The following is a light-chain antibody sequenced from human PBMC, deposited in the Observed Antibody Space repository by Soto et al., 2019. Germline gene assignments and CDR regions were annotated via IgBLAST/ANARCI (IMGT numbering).Light chain of an antibody. V-gene: IGKV3-11*01. J-gene: IGKJ4*01. CDR3: QQRSNWPPLT. Sequence: EVVLTQSPATLSLSPGERATLSCRASQSVSSYLAWYQQQPGQAPRLLIYDASNRATGIPARFSGSGSGTDFTLTISILEPEDFAVYYCQQRSNWPPLTFGGGTTVEIK. CDR1: QSVSSY. CDR2: DAS.